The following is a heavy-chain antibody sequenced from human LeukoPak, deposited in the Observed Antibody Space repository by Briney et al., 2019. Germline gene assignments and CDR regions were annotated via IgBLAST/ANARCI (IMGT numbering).Heavy chain of an antibody. CDR2: ISGSGDTT. CDR3: ATTIIPDFDY. Sequence: GGSLRLSCAASGFTFSIYAMNWVRQAPGKGLEWVSSISGSGDTTWYADSVKGRFTISRDNSKNTLYLQMNSLRAEDTAVYSCATTIIPDFDYWGQGTLVTVSS. V-gene: IGHV3-23*01. CDR1: GFTFSIYA. D-gene: IGHD3-3*01. J-gene: IGHJ4*02.